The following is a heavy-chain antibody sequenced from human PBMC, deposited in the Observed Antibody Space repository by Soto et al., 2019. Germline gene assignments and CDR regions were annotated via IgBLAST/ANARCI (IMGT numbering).Heavy chain of an antibody. Sequence: GGSLRLSCAASGFTVSSKYMNWVRQAPGKGLEWVSIIWSAGLTYYADSVRGRFTISRDISKNILFLQMNNLRAEDSAIYYCERELPTDIWGQGTLVTVSS. V-gene: IGHV3-53*01. CDR1: GFTVSSKY. J-gene: IGHJ4*02. D-gene: IGHD2-15*01. CDR3: ERELPTDI. CDR2: IWSAGLT.